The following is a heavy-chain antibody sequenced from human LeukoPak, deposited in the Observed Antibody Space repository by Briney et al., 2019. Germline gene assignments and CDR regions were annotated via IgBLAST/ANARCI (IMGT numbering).Heavy chain of an antibody. Sequence: TGGSLRLSCTASGFPFSVYWISWVCQAPGKGLEWVANIKEDGSVQDYVDSVKGRFTISRDNAKNSVYLQMSSLRVDDTAVYYCVGQLLRAVWGKGTTVTVSS. V-gene: IGHV3-7*01. CDR2: IKEDGSVQ. CDR3: VGQLLRAV. CDR1: GFPFSVYW. D-gene: IGHD2-2*01. J-gene: IGHJ6*04.